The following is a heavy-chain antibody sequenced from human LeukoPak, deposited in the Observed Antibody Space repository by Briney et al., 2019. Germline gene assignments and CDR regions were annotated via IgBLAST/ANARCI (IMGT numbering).Heavy chain of an antibody. J-gene: IGHJ4*02. CDR1: GFTFRSHA. V-gene: IGHV3-23*01. CDR3: ARFRTWGDKAFDY. D-gene: IGHD2-21*02. CDR2: IYENGGTT. Sequence: GGSLRLSCVGSGFTFRSHAMSWVRQAPEKGLEFVSGIYENGGTTYYADSVKGRFSISRDNSKNTLYLQMDSLRVEDTAVYYCARFRTWGDKAFDYWGQGTLVTVSS.